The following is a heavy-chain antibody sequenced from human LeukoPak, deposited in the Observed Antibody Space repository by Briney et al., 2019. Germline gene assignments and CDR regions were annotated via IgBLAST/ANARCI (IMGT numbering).Heavy chain of an antibody. CDR2: ITASGDIT. D-gene: IGHD1-26*01. J-gene: IGHJ4*02. Sequence: GSLRLSCTASGFTFSIYAMSWVRQAPGKGLEWVSTITASGDITYYADSMKGRFTISRDNSKNTLYLQMSSLRAEDTAVYYCAKAQSASYFWGQGTLVTVSS. V-gene: IGHV3-23*01. CDR1: GFTFSIYA. CDR3: AKAQSASYF.